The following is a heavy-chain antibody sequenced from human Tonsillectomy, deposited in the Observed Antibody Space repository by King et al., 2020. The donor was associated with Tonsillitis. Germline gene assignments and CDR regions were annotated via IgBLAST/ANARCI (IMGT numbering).Heavy chain of an antibody. Sequence: VQLVESGGGVVQPGTSLRISCAASGFTFSYYGMHWVRQAPGKGLEWVAAIQFDGSIKYYIDSVKGRLSISRDDSQNTLYLHMDRLRVEDTAVYYCARDSDTSGNYWCFDLWGRGTLVTVSS. CDR3: ARDSDTSGNYWCFDL. V-gene: IGHV3-33*05. CDR1: GFTFSYYG. CDR2: IQFDGSIK. J-gene: IGHJ2*01. D-gene: IGHD4-23*01.